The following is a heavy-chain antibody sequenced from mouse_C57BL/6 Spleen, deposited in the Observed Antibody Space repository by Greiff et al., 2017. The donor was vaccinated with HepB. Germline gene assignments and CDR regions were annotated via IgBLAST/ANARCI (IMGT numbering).Heavy chain of an antibody. V-gene: IGHV1-52*01. CDR2: IDPSDSET. D-gene: IGHD2-3*01. Sequence: QVQLQQPGAELVRPGSSVKLSCKASGYTFTSYWMHWVKQRPIQGLEWIGNIDPSDSETHYNQKFKDKATLTVDKSSSTAYMQLSSLTSEDSAVYYCARDDGYYGGLDLFDYWGQGTTLTVSS. J-gene: IGHJ2*01. CDR3: ARDDGYYGGLDLFDY. CDR1: GYTFTSYW.